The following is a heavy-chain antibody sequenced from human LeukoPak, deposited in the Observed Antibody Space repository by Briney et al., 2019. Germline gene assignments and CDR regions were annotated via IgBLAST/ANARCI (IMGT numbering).Heavy chain of an antibody. D-gene: IGHD1-26*01. Sequence: PSETLSLTCTVSGGSISSYYWSWIRQPPGKGLEWIGYVYYSGSTNYNPSLKSRVTISVDTSKNQFSLKLNSLTAADTAVYYCARGSIVGATTLDYWGQGTLVTVSS. V-gene: IGHV4-59*01. CDR3: ARGSIVGATTLDY. CDR1: GGSISSYY. J-gene: IGHJ4*02. CDR2: VYYSGST.